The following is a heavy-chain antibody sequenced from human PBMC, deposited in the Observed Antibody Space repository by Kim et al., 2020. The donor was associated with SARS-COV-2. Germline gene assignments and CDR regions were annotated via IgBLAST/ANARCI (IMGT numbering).Heavy chain of an antibody. Sequence: SETLSLTCAVSGGSISSSNWWSWVRQPPGKGLEWIGEIYHSGSTNYNPSLKSRVTISVDKSKNQFSLKLSSVTAADTAVYYCARDGLGAVGTAMVAWGQGTLVTVSS. D-gene: IGHD5-18*01. CDR2: IYHSGST. CDR1: GGSISSSNW. J-gene: IGHJ5*02. CDR3: ARDGLGAVGTAMVA. V-gene: IGHV4-4*02.